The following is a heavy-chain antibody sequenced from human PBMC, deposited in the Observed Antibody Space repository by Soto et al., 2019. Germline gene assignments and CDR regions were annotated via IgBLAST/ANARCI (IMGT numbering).Heavy chain of an antibody. J-gene: IGHJ6*02. Sequence: QVQLVQSGAEVKKPGSSVKVSCKASGGTFSSYTISWVRQAPGQGLEWMGRIIPILGIANYAQKFQGRVTITADKSTSTAYMELSSLRSEDTAVYYCARDGGMVVAARLGCCGMDVWGQGTTVTVSS. CDR1: GGTFSSYT. CDR2: IIPILGIA. D-gene: IGHD2-15*01. CDR3: ARDGGMVVAARLGCCGMDV. V-gene: IGHV1-69*08.